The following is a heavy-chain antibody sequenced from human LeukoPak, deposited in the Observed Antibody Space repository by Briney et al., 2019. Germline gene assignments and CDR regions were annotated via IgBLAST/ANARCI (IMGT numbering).Heavy chain of an antibody. J-gene: IGHJ4*02. CDR3: ARAPQVYYDSSGYYFGY. CDR1: GFTFSSYE. D-gene: IGHD3-22*01. CDR2: ISSSGSTI. Sequence: GGSLRLSCAASGFTFSSYEMNWVRQAPGKGLEWVSYISSSGSTIYYADSVKGRFTISRGNAKNSLYLQMNSLRAEDTAVYYCARAPQVYYDSSGYYFGYWGQGTLVTVSS. V-gene: IGHV3-48*03.